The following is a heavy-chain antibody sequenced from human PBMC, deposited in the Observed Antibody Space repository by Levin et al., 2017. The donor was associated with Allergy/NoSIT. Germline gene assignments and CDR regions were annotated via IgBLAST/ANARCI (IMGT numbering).Heavy chain of an antibody. V-gene: IGHV3-53*01. CDR3: ARASSWNEPFDY. D-gene: IGHD6-13*01. CDR2: IYSGGST. CDR1: GFTVSNNY. J-gene: IGHJ4*02. Sequence: ASVKVSCAASGFTVSNNYMSWVRQAPGKGLEWVSVIYSGGSTYNADSVKGRFTISRDNSKNTLYLQMNSLRAEDTAVYYCARASSWNEPFDYWGQGTLVTVSS.